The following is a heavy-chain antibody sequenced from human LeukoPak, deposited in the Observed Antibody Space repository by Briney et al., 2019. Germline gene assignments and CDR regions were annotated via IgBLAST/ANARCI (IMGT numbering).Heavy chain of an antibody. Sequence: SETLSLTCTVSGGSISSGGYYWSWIRQPPGKGLEWIGYIYHSGSTYYNPSLTDRAFISLDTSKSQFSLSLTSVTAADTAVYFCAGARLNYPFAFWGQGTLVPVSS. D-gene: IGHD5-24*01. V-gene: IGHV4-30-2*01. CDR2: IYHSGST. J-gene: IGHJ4*02. CDR3: AGARLNYPFAF. CDR1: GGSISSGGYY.